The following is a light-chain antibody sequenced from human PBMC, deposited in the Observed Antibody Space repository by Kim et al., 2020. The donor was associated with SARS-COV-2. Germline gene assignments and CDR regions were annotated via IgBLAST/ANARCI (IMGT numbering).Light chain of an antibody. CDR3: QQYDNLPIT. J-gene: IGKJ5*01. CDR2: DAS. Sequence: ADVGDRGTNTCQASQDITKYLNWYQHKPGKAPRLRIYDASMLETGVPSRFSGSGSGTDFAVTISSLQPEDIALYYCQQYDNLPITFGQGTRLEIK. V-gene: IGKV1-33*01. CDR1: QDITKY.